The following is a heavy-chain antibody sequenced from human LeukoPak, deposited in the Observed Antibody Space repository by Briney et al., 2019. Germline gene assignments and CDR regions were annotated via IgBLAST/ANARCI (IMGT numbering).Heavy chain of an antibody. V-gene: IGHV1-69-2*01. D-gene: IGHD5-12*01. CDR2: VDPEDGET. Sequence: ASVKVSCKVSGYTFTDYYIHWVQQAPGQGLEWMGLVDPEDGETIYAEKFQGRVTITADTSTNTAYMELSSLRSEDTAVYYCATALSGNAVGYWGQGTLVTVSS. CDR1: GYTFTDYY. CDR3: ATALSGNAVGY. J-gene: IGHJ4*02.